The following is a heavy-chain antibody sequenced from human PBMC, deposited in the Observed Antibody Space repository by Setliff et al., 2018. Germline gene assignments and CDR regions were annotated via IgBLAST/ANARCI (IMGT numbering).Heavy chain of an antibody. CDR1: GYTFTNYD. CDR3: ARRPGYRSAHSNESY. J-gene: IGHJ4*02. D-gene: IGHD3-16*02. Sequence: GASVKVSCKASGYTFTNYDINWVRQATGQGLEWIGWMNPNSGNTGYAQKFQGRVTMTRDTAISTAYMELGSLRSEDTAVYYCARRPGYRSAHSNESYWGQGTLVTVS. V-gene: IGHV1-8*01. CDR2: MNPNSGNT.